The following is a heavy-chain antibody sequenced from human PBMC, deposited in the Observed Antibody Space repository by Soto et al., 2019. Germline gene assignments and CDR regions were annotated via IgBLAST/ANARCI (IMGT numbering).Heavy chain of an antibody. CDR1: GGSFSSDH. D-gene: IGHD2-2*01. J-gene: IGHJ6*02. V-gene: IGHV4-59*01. CDR3: ARDRPWDCSSSNYCYYYGLDV. CDR2: INNSGIT. Sequence: KTSETLSLTCNVSGGSFSSDHWGWIRQPPGKGLEWIGKINNSGITNYNPSLKSRATISVDTSKNQFSLKLTSVTAADTAVYYCARDRPWDCSSSNYCYYYGLDVWGQGTTVTVSS.